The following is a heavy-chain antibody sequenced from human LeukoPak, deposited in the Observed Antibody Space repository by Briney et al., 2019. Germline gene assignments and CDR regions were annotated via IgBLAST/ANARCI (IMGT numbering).Heavy chain of an antibody. D-gene: IGHD6-13*01. CDR1: GGTFSSYA. CDR2: IIPILGIA. V-gene: IGHV1-69*04. J-gene: IGHJ5*02. CDR3: ARGFYGYSSSWYSSNNWFDP. Sequence: ASVKVSCKASGGTFSSYAISWVRQAPGQGLEWMGRIIPILGIANYAQKFQGRVTITADKSTSTAYMELSSLRSEDTAVYYCARGFYGYSSSWYSSNNWFDPWGQGTLVTVSS.